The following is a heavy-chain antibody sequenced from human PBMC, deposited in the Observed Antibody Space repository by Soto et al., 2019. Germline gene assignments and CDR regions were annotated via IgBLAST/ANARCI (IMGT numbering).Heavy chain of an antibody. D-gene: IGHD5-18*01. CDR2: IYYSGST. CDR3: AREGARVQLLDY. V-gene: IGHV4-39*02. CDR1: GGSISSSSYY. Sequence: QLQLQASGPGLVKPSETLSLTCTVSGGSISSSSYYWGWIRQPPGKGLEWIGSIYYSGSTYYNPSLKSRVTISVDTSKNQFSLKLSSVTAADTAVYYCAREGARVQLLDYWGQGTLVTVSS. J-gene: IGHJ4*02.